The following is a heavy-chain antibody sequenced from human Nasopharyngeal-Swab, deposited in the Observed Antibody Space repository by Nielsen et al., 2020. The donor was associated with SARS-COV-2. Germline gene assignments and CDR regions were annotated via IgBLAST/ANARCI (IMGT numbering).Heavy chain of an antibody. J-gene: IGHJ4*02. CDR1: GFTFSRYT. CDR3: ASTPLDSSGYYYAFHY. V-gene: IGHV3-30-3*01. Sequence: GESLKISCAASGFTFSRYTMHWVRQAPGKGLEWVAVISYDGSNKYYADFVKGRFTISRDISKSTLYLQMNSLRAEDTAVFYCASTPLDSSGYYYAFHYWGRGTLVTVSS. CDR2: ISYDGSNK. D-gene: IGHD3-22*01.